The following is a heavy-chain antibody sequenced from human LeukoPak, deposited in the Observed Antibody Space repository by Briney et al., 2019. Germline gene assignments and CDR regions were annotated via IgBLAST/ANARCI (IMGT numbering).Heavy chain of an antibody. Sequence: GGSLRLSCAASGFTFSSYWMSWVRQAPGKGLEWVANIKQDGSEKYYVDSVKGRFTISRDNAKNSLFLQVNSLRDEDTAIYYCVRYDYDRGSPIWGQGTMVTVSS. D-gene: IGHD3-22*01. CDR2: IKQDGSEK. V-gene: IGHV3-7*01. J-gene: IGHJ3*02. CDR3: VRYDYDRGSPI. CDR1: GFTFSSYW.